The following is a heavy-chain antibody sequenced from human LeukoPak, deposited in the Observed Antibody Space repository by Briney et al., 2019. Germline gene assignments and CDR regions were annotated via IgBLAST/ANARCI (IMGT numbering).Heavy chain of an antibody. D-gene: IGHD3-10*01. CDR3: ARGSVCITMVRGVILWFDP. J-gene: IGHJ5*02. CDR2: INPSGGST. Sequence: GASVKVSCKASGYTFTIYYMHWVRQAPGQGLEWMGIINPSGGSTSYAQKFQGRVTMTRDTSTSTVYMELSSLRSEDTAVYYCARGSVCITMVRGVILWFDPWGQGTLVTVSS. CDR1: GYTFTIYY. V-gene: IGHV1-46*01.